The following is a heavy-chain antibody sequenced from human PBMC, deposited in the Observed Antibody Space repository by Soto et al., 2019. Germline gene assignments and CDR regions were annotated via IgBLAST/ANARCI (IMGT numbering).Heavy chain of an antibody. CDR2: IHSDGSST. J-gene: IGHJ3*01. D-gene: IGHD2-21*02. V-gene: IGHV3-74*01. CDR3: ARGDRGAFDL. Sequence: PGGSLRLSCAASGFTSSYYWMHWVRQAPGQGLVWVSRIHSDGSSTTYADSVKGRFTISRDNAKNTLYLQMNSLRAEDTAVYYCARGDRGAFDLWGQGTMVTVSS. CDR1: GFTSSYYW.